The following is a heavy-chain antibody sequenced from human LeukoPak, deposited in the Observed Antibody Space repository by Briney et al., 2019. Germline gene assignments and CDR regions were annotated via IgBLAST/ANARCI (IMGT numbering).Heavy chain of an antibody. V-gene: IGHV3-30*18. CDR1: GFTFSSYG. Sequence: GGSLRLSCAASGFTFSSYGMHWVRQAPGKGLEWVAVISYDGSNKYYADSVKGRFTISGDNSKNTLYLQMNSLRAEDTAVYYCAKTELDDAFDIWGQGTMVTVSS. CDR3: AKTELDDAFDI. CDR2: ISYDGSNK. D-gene: IGHD1-26*01. J-gene: IGHJ3*02.